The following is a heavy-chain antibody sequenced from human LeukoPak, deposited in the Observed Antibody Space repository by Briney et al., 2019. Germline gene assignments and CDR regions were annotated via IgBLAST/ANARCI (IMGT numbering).Heavy chain of an antibody. CDR2: IVVGSGNT. CDR3: AADPGYSSGWYLLRAFDI. D-gene: IGHD6-19*01. Sequence: ASVKVSCKASGFTFTSSAMQWVRQARGQRLEWIGWIVVGSGNTNYAQKFQERVTITRDMSTSTAYMELSSLRSEDTAVYYCAADPGYSSGWYLLRAFDIWGQGTMVTVSS. J-gene: IGHJ3*02. V-gene: IGHV1-58*02. CDR1: GFTFTSSA.